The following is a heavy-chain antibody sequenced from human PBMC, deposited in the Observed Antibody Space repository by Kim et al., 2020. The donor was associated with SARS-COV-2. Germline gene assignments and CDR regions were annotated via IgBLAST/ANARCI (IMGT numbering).Heavy chain of an antibody. Sequence: SETLSLTCIVSGGSISGSPYYWGWIRQPPGKGLEWIGSLYYTGSTYYNPSLETLVTISVDTSKNQISLNLKSVTASDTAVYYCASRASSGWYFSYFDSWG. CDR1: GGSISGSPYY. CDR2: LYYTGST. V-gene: IGHV4-39*01. D-gene: IGHD6-13*01. J-gene: IGHJ4*01. CDR3: ASRASSGWYFSYFDS.